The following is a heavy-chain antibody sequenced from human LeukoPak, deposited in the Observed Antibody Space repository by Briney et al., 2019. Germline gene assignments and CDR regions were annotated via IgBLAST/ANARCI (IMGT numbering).Heavy chain of an antibody. V-gene: IGHV4-39*01. D-gene: IGHD1-26*01. CDR1: GGSISSSSYY. Sequence: SETLSLTCTVSGGSISSSSYYWGWIRQPPGKGQEWIGSIYYSGSTYYNPSLKSRVTISVDTSKNQFSLKLSSVTAADTAVYYCARRRYSGSYYEGYYFDYWGQGTLVTVSS. CDR2: IYYSGST. J-gene: IGHJ4*02. CDR3: ARRRYSGSYYEGYYFDY.